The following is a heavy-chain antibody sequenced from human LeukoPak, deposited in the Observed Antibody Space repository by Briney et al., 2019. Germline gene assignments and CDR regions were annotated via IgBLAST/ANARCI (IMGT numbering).Heavy chain of an antibody. Sequence: SVKVSCKASGGTFSSYAISWVRQDPGQGLEWMGGIIPIFGTANYAQKFQGGVTITADESTSTAYMELSSLRSEDTAVYYCAPGELDVNWFDPWGQGTLVTVSS. D-gene: IGHD3-10*01. V-gene: IGHV1-69*13. CDR2: IIPIFGTA. CDR1: GGTFSSYA. CDR3: APGELDVNWFDP. J-gene: IGHJ5*02.